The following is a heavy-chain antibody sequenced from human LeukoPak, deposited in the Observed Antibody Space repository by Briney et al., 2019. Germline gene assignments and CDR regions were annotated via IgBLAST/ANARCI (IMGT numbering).Heavy chain of an antibody. J-gene: IGHJ4*02. CDR3: AKDARRSSGWYFFDH. CDR1: GFTFSSLA. CDR2: ISDSGGTT. Sequence: QAGGSLRLSCAASGFTFSSLAMGWVRQAPGKGPEWLSVISDSGGTTYYADSVKGRFTLSRDNSRNTLYLQMNSLRVEDTAVYYCAKDARRSSGWYFFDHWGQGTLVTVSS. V-gene: IGHV3-23*01. D-gene: IGHD6-13*01.